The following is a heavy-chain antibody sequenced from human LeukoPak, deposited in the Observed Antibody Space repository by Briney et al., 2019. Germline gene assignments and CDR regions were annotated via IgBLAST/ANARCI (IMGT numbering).Heavy chain of an antibody. D-gene: IGHD2-8*01. J-gene: IGHJ6*02. CDR2: INHSGST. CDR1: GGSFSGYH. CDR3: ARRRYCTNGVCYFYYYGMDV. V-gene: IGHV4-34*01. Sequence: SSETLSLTCAVYGGSFSGYHWSWIRQPPGKGLEWIGEINHSGSTNYNPSLKSRVTISVDTSKNQFSLKLSSVTAADTAVYYCARRRYCTNGVCYFYYYGMDVWGQGTTVTVSS.